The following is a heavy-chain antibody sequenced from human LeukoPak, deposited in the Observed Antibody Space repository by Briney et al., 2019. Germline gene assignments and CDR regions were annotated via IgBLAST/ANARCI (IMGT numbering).Heavy chain of an antibody. V-gene: IGHV4-39*01. D-gene: IGHD6-19*01. CDR2: LYFTGNR. CDR1: GDSVSNNDYY. Sequence: PSETLSLLCSVSGDSVSNNDYYWGWIRQPPGKGLEWLGSLYFTGNRYYNPSLRSRVFLSVDTSKNEFSLRLNSVTAADTAIYYCAQYNSAWHGFDSWGQGALVTVSS. J-gene: IGHJ4*02. CDR3: AQYNSAWHGFDS.